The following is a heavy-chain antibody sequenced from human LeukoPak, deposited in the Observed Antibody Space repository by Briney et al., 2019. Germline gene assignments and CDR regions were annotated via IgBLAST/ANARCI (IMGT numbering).Heavy chain of an antibody. J-gene: IGHJ4*02. CDR1: GGSISNSPYY. V-gene: IGHV4-39*01. Sequence: PSETLSLTCTVSGGSISNSPYYWGWIRQPPGKGLEWIGTIYYSGSTYYNPSLKSRVTISVDTSKKQISLNLSSVTAADTAVYYCARLPLLDYFDYWGQGTLVTVSS. CDR3: ARLPLLDYFDY. CDR2: IYYSGST. D-gene: IGHD1-26*01.